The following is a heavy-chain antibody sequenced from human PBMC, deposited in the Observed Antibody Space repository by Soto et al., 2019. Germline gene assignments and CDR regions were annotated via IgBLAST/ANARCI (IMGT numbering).Heavy chain of an antibody. CDR2: IGTAGDT. Sequence: GGSLRLSCAASGFTFSSYDMHWVRQATGKGMEWVSAIGTAGDTYYPGSMKGRFTISRENAKNSLYLQMNSLRAEDTAVYYCARAGYCSSTSCYAGHAFDIWGQGTMVTVSS. J-gene: IGHJ3*02. D-gene: IGHD2-2*01. CDR3: ARAGYCSSTSCYAGHAFDI. CDR1: GFTFSSYD. V-gene: IGHV3-13*01.